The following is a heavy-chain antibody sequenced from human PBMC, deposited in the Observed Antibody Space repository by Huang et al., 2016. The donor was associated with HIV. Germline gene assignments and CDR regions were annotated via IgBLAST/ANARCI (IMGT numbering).Heavy chain of an antibody. CDR1: GFNFNNYD. D-gene: IGHD3-22*01. V-gene: IGHV1-8*03. CDR3: ARARGFLYDSTGYYSRYYFDS. CDR2: VNTKRGNT. Sequence: QVQLVQSGAEVKKPGASVKVSCKASGFNFNNYDFNWVRQASGQGLEWMVGVNTKRGNTGYAQKCQGRVTITRNTSITTAYMELRSLRSEDTAVYYCARARGFLYDSTGYYSRYYFDSWGQGTLVTISS. J-gene: IGHJ4*02.